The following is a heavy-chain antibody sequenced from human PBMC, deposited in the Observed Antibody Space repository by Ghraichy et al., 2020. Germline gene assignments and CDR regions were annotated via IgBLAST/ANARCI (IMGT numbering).Heavy chain of an antibody. J-gene: IGHJ4*02. CDR2: LYSGGNT. CDR3: AAGGYRNGLDY. CDR1: GLTVSSNY. Sequence: GSLRLSCAASGLTVSSNYMSWVRQAPGKGLEWVSVLYSGGNTYYVDSVKGRFTISRDNSKNTLYLQMNSLRAEDTAVYFCAAGGYRNGLDYWGQGTLVTVSS. D-gene: IGHD5-18*01. V-gene: IGHV3-53*01.